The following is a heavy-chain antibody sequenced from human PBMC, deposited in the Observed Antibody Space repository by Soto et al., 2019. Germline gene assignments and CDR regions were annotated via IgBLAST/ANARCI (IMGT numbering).Heavy chain of an antibody. CDR3: AKKGGSSAYYSPMDY. CDR2: ISGSGDFT. D-gene: IGHD3-22*01. V-gene: IGHV3-23*01. J-gene: IGHJ4*02. Sequence: PXGSWLSCATSGFIFGSYAMNWFRQAPWKGLEWVSVISGSGDFTDYADSVKGRFTISRDNSRQTLYLQMNSLRPEDTAVYYCAKKGGSSAYYSPMDYWGQGTLVTVSS. CDR1: GFIFGSYA.